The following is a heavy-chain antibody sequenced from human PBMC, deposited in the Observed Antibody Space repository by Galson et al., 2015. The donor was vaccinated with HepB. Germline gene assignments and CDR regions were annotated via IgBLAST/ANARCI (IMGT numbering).Heavy chain of an antibody. CDR2: ISWNSDTI. V-gene: IGHV3-9*01. D-gene: IGHD6-19*01. Sequence: SLRLSCAASGFIFDDYAMHWVRQGPGKGLEWVPSISWNSDTIGYGDSVKGRFTISRDNAENSLYLQMNSLRAEDTALYYCTREGTSGWTGFDFWGQGILVTVAS. CDR3: TREGTSGWTGFDF. J-gene: IGHJ4*02. CDR1: GFIFDDYA.